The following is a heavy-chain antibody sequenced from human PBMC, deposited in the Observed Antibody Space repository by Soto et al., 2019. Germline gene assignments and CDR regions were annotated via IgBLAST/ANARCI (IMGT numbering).Heavy chain of an antibody. V-gene: IGHV1-3*01. CDR1: GYTFTRYA. Sequence: ASVKVSCKASGYTFTRYAMHWVRQAPGQRLEWMGWINAGNGNTKYSQKFQGRVTITRDTSASTAYMELSSLRSEDTAVYYCARDYGGRRGYYFDYWGQGTLVTVSS. J-gene: IGHJ4*02. D-gene: IGHD3-10*01. CDR2: INAGNGNT. CDR3: ARDYGGRRGYYFDY.